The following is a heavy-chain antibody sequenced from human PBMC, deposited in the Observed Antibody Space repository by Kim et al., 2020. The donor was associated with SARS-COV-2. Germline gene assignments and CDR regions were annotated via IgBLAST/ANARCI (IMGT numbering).Heavy chain of an antibody. J-gene: IGHJ4*02. Sequence: DSVKGRFTISKDNDKNTLYLQMNSLRAEDTAVYYCARASVWYSSSSGGDYWGQGTLVTVSS. V-gene: IGHV3-66*01. CDR3: ARASVWYSSSSGGDY. D-gene: IGHD6-13*01.